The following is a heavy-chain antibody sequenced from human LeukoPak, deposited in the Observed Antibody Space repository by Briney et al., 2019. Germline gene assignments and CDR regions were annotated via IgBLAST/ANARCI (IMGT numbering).Heavy chain of an antibody. J-gene: IGHJ4*02. CDR2: ISSSSSYI. D-gene: IGHD4-17*01. V-gene: IGHV3-21*01. Sequence: GGSLRLSCAASGFTFSSYSVNWVRQAPGKGLEWVSSISSSSSYIYYADSVKGRFTISRDNAKNSLYLQMNSLRAEDTAVYYCVRLFGGVTTFDYWGQGTLITVSS. CDR3: VRLFGGVTTFDY. CDR1: GFTFSSYS.